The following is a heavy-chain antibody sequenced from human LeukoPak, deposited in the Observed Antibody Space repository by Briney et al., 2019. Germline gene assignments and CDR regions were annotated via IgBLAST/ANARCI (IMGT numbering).Heavy chain of an antibody. CDR1: GFTFSSYW. CDR3: ARVSGYFAL. CDR2: IKQDGSEK. V-gene: IGHV3-7*01. J-gene: IGHJ2*01. Sequence: SGGSLRLSCAVSGFTFSSYWMSWVRRAPGKGLEWVANIKQDGSEKYYVDSVRGRFTISRDNAKNSLYLQMNSLRAEDTAVYYCARVSGYFALWGRGTLVTVSS.